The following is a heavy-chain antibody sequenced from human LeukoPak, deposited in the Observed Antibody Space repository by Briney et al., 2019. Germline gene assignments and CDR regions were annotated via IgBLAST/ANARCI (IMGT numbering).Heavy chain of an antibody. CDR1: GFTFSSYW. CDR3: ARDDMAVQVY. J-gene: IGHJ3*01. D-gene: IGHD6-19*01. V-gene: IGHV3-7*01. Sequence: GGSLRLSCAACGFTFSSYWMSWVRQAPGKGLEWVANIKQDGSGKYYVDSVKGRFTISRDNAKNSLYLQMHSLRAEDTAVYYCARDDMAVQVYWGQGTMVTVSS. CDR2: IKQDGSGK.